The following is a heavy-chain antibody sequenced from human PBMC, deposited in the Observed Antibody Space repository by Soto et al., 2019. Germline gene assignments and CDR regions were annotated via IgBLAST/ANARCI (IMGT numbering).Heavy chain of an antibody. J-gene: IGHJ6*02. V-gene: IGHV4-4*07. D-gene: IGHD2-15*01. Sequence: LSLTCTVSGGSISSYHWTWIRQPAGKGLEWIGRIDATKSTNYNPSLKSRATMSVDASKNQFSLKLNSVTAADTAVYYCARESIVVVPTDLTYYYNGLDVWGQGTTVTVSS. CDR3: ARESIVVVPTDLTYYYNGLDV. CDR2: IDATKST. CDR1: GGSISSYH.